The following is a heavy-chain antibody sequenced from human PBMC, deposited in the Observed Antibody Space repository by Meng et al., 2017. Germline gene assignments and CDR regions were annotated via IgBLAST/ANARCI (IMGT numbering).Heavy chain of an antibody. V-gene: IGHV3-30*04. CDR3: ARDLGKRITMVRGGYYYYGMDV. J-gene: IGHJ6*02. Sequence: GSLRLSCSASGFTFSSYAMHWVRQAPGKGLEWVAVISYDGSNKYYADSVKGRFTISRDNSKNTLYLQMNSLRAEDTAVYYCARDLGKRITMVRGGYYYYGMDVWGQGTTVTVSS. CDR2: ISYDGSNK. CDR1: GFTFSSYA. D-gene: IGHD3-10*01.